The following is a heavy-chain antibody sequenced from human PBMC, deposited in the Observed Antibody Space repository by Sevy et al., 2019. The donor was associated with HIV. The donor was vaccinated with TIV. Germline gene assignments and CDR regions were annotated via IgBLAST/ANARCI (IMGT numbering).Heavy chain of an antibody. CDR1: GFTFSISV. D-gene: IGHD5-18*01. Sequence: GGSLRLSCAASGFTFSISVMTWVRQAPGKGLEWVSVISGSGNSAYYADSVKGRFTISRDNSKNTLSLQMNSLRAEDTAVYYCAKGGRSYGDSYFDHWGQGTLVTVSS. V-gene: IGHV3-23*01. J-gene: IGHJ4*02. CDR3: AKGGRSYGDSYFDH. CDR2: ISGSGNSA.